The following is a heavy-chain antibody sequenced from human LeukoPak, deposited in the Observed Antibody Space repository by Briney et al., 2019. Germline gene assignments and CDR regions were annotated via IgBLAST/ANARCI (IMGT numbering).Heavy chain of an antibody. J-gene: IGHJ5*02. CDR1: GYTFTGYS. CDR2: INPNSGGT. Sequence: ASVKVSCKASGYTFTGYSMHWVRQAPGQGLEWMGWINPNSGGTNYAQKFQGRVTMTRDTSISTAYMELSRLRSDDTAVYYCARDSVPTSGFDPWGQGTLVTVSS. V-gene: IGHV1-2*02. CDR3: ARDSVPTSGFDP. D-gene: IGHD3-16*01.